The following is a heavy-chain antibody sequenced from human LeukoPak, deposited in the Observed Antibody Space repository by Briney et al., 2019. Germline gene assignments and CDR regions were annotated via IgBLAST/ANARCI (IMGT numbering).Heavy chain of an antibody. CDR1: GFTFSNYW. Sequence: GGSLRLSCAASGFTFSNYWMTWVRQAPGKGLEWVASINQDRGEIHYVDSVRGRFTISRDNAKNSLSLQMNSLRAEDTAVYYCAKDRRYDSSGYYPASFDYWGQGTLVTVSS. J-gene: IGHJ4*02. D-gene: IGHD3-22*01. CDR3: AKDRRYDSSGYYPASFDY. V-gene: IGHV3-7*03. CDR2: INQDRGEI.